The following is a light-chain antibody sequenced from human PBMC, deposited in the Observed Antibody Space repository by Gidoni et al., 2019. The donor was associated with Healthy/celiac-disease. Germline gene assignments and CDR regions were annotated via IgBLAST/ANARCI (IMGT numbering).Light chain of an antibody. CDR2: KAS. J-gene: IGKJ1*01. CDR1: QSISSW. CDR3: QQYNSYSWT. Sequence: DIQMTQSPSTLSASGGDRVTITCRAIQSISSWLAWYQQKPGKAPKLLIYKASSLESGVPSRFSGSGSGTEFTLTISSLQPDDFATYYCQQYNSYSWTFGQGTKVEIK. V-gene: IGKV1-5*03.